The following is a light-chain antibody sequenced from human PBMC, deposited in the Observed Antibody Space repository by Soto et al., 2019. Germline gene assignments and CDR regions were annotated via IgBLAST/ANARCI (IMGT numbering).Light chain of an antibody. CDR1: SSDVGGYNY. CDR2: EVS. J-gene: IGLJ1*01. CDR3: SSYTSSSTLYV. Sequence: QSVLTQPASVSGSPGQSITISCIGTSSDVGGYNYVAWYQQHPGKAPKLMIYEVSNRPSGVSNRFSGSKSGNTASLTISGLQAEDEADYYCSSYTSSSTLYVFGTGTKGTVL. V-gene: IGLV2-14*01.